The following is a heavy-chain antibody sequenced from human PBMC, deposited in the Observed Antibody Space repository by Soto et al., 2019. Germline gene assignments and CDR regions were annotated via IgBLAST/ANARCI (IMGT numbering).Heavy chain of an antibody. V-gene: IGHV3-23*01. D-gene: IGHD5-12*01. CDR3: AKDGGYEIYYYMDV. CDR1: GFTFSAYA. J-gene: IGHJ6*03. CDR2: ISGSGGGT. Sequence: EVQLLESGGGLLQPGGSLRLSCAASGFTFSAYAMSWVRQAPGKGLEWLSTISGSGGGTYYADSVKGRFTISRDNSKDTLFLQMNSLRAEDTAIYYCAKDGGYEIYYYMDVWGKGTTITVSS.